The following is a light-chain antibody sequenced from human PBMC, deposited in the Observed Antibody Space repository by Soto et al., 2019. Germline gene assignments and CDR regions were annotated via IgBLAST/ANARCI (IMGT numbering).Light chain of an antibody. CDR1: NFDVGGYNY. Sequence: QSVLTQPASVSGSPGQSITISCTGSNFDVGGYNYVSWYQQHPDKAPQLIIFDVSNRPSGVSNRFSGSKFGNTASLTISGLQAEDEADYYCSSYRSGSTLFVFGTGTKLTVL. V-gene: IGLV2-14*03. CDR2: DVS. J-gene: IGLJ1*01. CDR3: SSYRSGSTLFV.